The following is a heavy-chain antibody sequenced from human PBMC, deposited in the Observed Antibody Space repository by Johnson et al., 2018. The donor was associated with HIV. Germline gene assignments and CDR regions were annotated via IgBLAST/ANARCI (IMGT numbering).Heavy chain of an antibody. CDR2: IGWNSGSI. Sequence: VQLVESGGGLVQPGRSLRLSCAASGFTFDDYAMHWVRQAPGTGLEWVSSIGWNSGSIGYADSVKGRFPISRDNAKNSLYLQMNSLRAEDTAVYYCARIPARWYLNDAFDIWGQGTMVTVSS. CDR1: GFTFDDYA. J-gene: IGHJ3*02. CDR3: ARIPARWYLNDAFDI. D-gene: IGHD6-13*01. V-gene: IGHV3-9*01.